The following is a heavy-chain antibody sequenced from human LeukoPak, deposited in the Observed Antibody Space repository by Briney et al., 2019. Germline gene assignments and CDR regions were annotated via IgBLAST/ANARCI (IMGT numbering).Heavy chain of an antibody. V-gene: IGHV4-61*01. Sequence: SETLSLTCDVSGVSINTCCYYWTWIRQPPGKGLEWIGYKYYSGSTRYNSSPRSRLTISLDTSKNQFSLRLTSVTAADTAVYYCARGRSYGFDLDSWGPGTLVIVSS. J-gene: IGHJ4*02. CDR1: GVSINTCCYY. D-gene: IGHD5-18*01. CDR3: ARGRSYGFDLDS. CDR2: KYYSGST.